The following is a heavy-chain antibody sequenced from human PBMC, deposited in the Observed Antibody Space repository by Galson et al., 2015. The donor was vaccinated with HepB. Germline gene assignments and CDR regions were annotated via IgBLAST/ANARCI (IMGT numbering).Heavy chain of an antibody. D-gene: IGHD1-26*01. CDR3: ARDKKGAYYYYYMDV. CDR1: GYTFTGYY. V-gene: IGHV1-2*02. J-gene: IGHJ6*03. Sequence: SCKASGYTFTGYYMHWVRQAPGQGLEWMGWINPNSGGTNYAQKFQGRVTMTRDTSISTAYMELSRLRSGDTAVYYCARDKKGAYYYYYMDVWGKGTTVTVSS. CDR2: INPNSGGT.